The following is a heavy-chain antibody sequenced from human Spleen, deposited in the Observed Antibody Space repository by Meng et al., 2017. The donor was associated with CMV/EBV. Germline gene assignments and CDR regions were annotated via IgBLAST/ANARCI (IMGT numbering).Heavy chain of an antibody. Sequence: ASVKVSCKASGYSFIAYGITWVRQAPGQGLEWMGWISAYNGNTNYAQKLQGRVTMTTDTSTSTAYMELRSLRSDDTAVYYCARGWDEAAITHPSGSNWFDPWGQGTLVTVSS. J-gene: IGHJ5*02. D-gene: IGHD2-2*01. V-gene: IGHV1-18*01. CDR3: ARGWDEAAITHPSGSNWFDP. CDR2: ISAYNGNT. CDR1: GYSFIAYG.